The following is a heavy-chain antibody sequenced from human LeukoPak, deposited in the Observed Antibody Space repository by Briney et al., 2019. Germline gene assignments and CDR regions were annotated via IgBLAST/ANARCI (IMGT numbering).Heavy chain of an antibody. D-gene: IGHD3-10*01. CDR1: GYSFTSYW. CDR2: IYPGDSDT. Sequence: GESLKISCKGSGYSFTSYWIGRVRQMPGKGLEWMGIIYPGDSDTRYSPSFQGQVTISADMSISTAYLQWSSLKASDTAMYYCVTAPPRDGWGRSPFDSWGQGTMVTVSS. V-gene: IGHV5-51*01. CDR3: VTAPPRDGWGRSPFDS. J-gene: IGHJ4*02.